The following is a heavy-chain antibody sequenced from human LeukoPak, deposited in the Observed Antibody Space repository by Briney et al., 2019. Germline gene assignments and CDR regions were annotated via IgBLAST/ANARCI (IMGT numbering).Heavy chain of an antibody. J-gene: IGHJ4*02. CDR3: ARELAGFDY. CDR1: GFTFSSYE. Sequence: HSGGSLRLSCATSGFTFSSYEMNWVRQAPGKGLEWVSYISSSGSTIYYADSVKGRFTISRDNAKNSLYLQMNSLRAEDTAVYYCARELAGFDYWGQGTLVTVSS. D-gene: IGHD6-25*01. CDR2: ISSSGSTI. V-gene: IGHV3-48*03.